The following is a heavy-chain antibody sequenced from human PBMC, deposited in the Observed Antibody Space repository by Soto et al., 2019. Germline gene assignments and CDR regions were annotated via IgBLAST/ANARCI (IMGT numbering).Heavy chain of an antibody. CDR2: ISSSSSYI. CDR1: GFTFSSYS. CDR3: ARAGYCSGGSCSVAFDI. V-gene: IGHV3-21*01. D-gene: IGHD2-15*01. Sequence: PGGSLRLSCAASGFTFSSYSMNWVRQAPGKGLEWVSSISSSSSYIYYADSVKGRFTISRDNAKNSLYLQMNSPRAEDTAVYYCARAGYCSGGSCSVAFDIWGEGTMVTVSS. J-gene: IGHJ3*02.